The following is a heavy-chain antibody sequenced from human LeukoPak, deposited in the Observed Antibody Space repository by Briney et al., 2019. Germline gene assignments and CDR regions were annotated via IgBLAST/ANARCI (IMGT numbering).Heavy chain of an antibody. CDR3: ARLSGVIDAFDI. V-gene: IGHV1-69*05. CDR1: GGTFSSYA. Sequence: SVKVSCKASGGTFSSYAISWVRQAPGQGLEWMGGIIPIFGTANYAQKFQGRVTITTDESTSTAYMELSSLRSEDTAVYYCARLSGVIDAFDIWGQGTMVTVSS. D-gene: IGHD2/OR15-2a*01. J-gene: IGHJ3*02. CDR2: IIPIFGTA.